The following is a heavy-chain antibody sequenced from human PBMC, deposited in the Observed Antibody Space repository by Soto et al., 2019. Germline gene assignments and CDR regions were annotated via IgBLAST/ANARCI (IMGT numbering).Heavy chain of an antibody. CDR2: IGGSGGST. D-gene: IGHD6-6*01. J-gene: IGHJ3*02. CDR1: GFTFSSYA. CDR3: AKTRPGNSPENGAFDI. Sequence: PGGSLRLSCAASGFTFSSYAMAWVCQAPGKGLEWVSAIGGSGGSTFYGDSEQGRFTISRDNSKNTLYLQMKSLRAEDTAVYFCAKTRPGNSPENGAFDIWGQGTMDTVSS. V-gene: IGHV3-23*01.